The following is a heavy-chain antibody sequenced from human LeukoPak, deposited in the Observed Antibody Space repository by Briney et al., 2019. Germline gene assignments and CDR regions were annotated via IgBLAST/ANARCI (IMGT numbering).Heavy chain of an antibody. D-gene: IGHD2/OR15-2a*01. V-gene: IGHV4-59*01. CDR3: AQKAPFSPSYTQQ. Sequence: SETLSLTCTVSGGSITSYYWTWIRQPPGKGLEWIGYIYHSGTTNYNPSLKNRGTIRVDETKDKFPFKLSYVTGADSALLYCAQKAPFSPSYTQQWGQGTLVTVSS. CDR2: IYHSGTT. CDR1: GGSITSYY. J-gene: IGHJ1*01.